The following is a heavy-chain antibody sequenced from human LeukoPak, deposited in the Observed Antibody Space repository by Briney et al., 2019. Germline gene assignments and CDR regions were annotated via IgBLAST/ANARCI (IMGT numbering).Heavy chain of an antibody. V-gene: IGHV3-30*02. J-gene: IGHJ4*02. D-gene: IGHD5-24*01. CDR3: AKGDGYNQHTFDY. Sequence: GGSLRLSCAASGFTFSSYGMHWVRQAPGKGLEWVAFIRYDGSNKYYADFVKGRFTISRDNSKNTLYLQMNSLRAEDTAVYYCAKGDGYNQHTFDYWGQGTLVTVSS. CDR2: IRYDGSNK. CDR1: GFTFSSYG.